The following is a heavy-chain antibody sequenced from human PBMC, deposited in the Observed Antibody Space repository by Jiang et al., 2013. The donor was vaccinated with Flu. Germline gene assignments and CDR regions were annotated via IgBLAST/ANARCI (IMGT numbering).Heavy chain of an antibody. J-gene: IGHJ4*02. D-gene: IGHD5-18*01. Sequence: SGAEVKKPGASVKVSCKASGYTFTSYGISWVRQAPGQGLEWMGGIIPIFGTANYAQKFQGRVTITADESTSTAYMELSSLRSEDTAVYYCARTEEGRGYSYGWTFDYWGQGTLVTVSS. V-gene: IGHV1-69*13. CDR3: ARTEEGRGYSYGWTFDY. CDR1: GYTFTSYG. CDR2: IIPIFGTA.